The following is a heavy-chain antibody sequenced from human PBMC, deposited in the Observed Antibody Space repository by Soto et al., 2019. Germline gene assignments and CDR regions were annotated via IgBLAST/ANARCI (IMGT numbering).Heavy chain of an antibody. Sequence: QVQLQESGPGLVKPSETLSLTCTVSGGSISSYYWSWIRQPPGKGLEWIGYIYYSGSTNYNPSLKSRVTISVDTSKNQFSLKLSSVTAADTAVYYWARGGTTPHNYYYYMDVWGKGTTVTVSS. CDR2: IYYSGST. V-gene: IGHV4-59*01. J-gene: IGHJ6*03. CDR1: GGSISSYY. D-gene: IGHD4-4*01. CDR3: ARGGTTPHNYYYYMDV.